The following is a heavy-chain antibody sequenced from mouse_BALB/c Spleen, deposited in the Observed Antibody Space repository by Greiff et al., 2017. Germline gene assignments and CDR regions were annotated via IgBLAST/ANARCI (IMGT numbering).Heavy chain of an antibody. CDR2: INPSTGYT. CDR3: ASPHSRLNYAMDY. D-gene: IGHD1-2*01. V-gene: IGHV1-7*01. CDR1: GYTFTSYW. J-gene: IGHJ4*01. Sequence: QVQLQQSGAELAKPGASVKMSCKASGYTFTSYWMHWVKQRPGQGLEWIGYINPSTGYTEYNQKFKDKATLTADKSSSTAYMQLSSLTSEDSAVYYCASPHSRLNYAMDYWGQGTSVTVSS.